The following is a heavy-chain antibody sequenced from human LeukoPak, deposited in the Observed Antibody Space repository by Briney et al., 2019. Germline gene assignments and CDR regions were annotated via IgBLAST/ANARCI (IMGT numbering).Heavy chain of an antibody. CDR2: IDTSSTTM. V-gene: IGHV3-48*04. CDR3: ARDNWVDC. J-gene: IGHJ5*01. Sequence: GGSLRLSCAASGLTFSKYSMTWVRQAPGKGLEWVSFIDTSSTTMYYTDSVKGRFTISRDDAKNSLYLQMDSLKVEDTAIYYCARDNWVDCWGQGTLVTVSS. CDR1: GLTFSKYS.